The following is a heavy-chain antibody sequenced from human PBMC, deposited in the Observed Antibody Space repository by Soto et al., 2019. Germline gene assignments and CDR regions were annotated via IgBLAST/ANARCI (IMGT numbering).Heavy chain of an antibody. V-gene: IGHV3-23*01. J-gene: IGHJ6*03. CDR3: AKDRGDYGPNYVYYMDV. Sequence: EVQLLESGGALVQPGGSLRLSCAASGFTFSTYAMTWVRQAPGKGLEWVSSISGSGDSTYYVGSVKGRFTISRDNSENTLFLQMSGLRAEDTAVYYCAKDRGDYGPNYVYYMDVWGKGTTVTVSS. CDR2: ISGSGDST. D-gene: IGHD4-17*01. CDR1: GFTFSTYA.